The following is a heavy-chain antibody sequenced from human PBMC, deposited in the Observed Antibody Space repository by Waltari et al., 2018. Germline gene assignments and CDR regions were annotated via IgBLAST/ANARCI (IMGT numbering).Heavy chain of an antibody. J-gene: IGHJ6*03. CDR2: IYYSGST. V-gene: IGHV4-30-4*08. D-gene: IGHD3-22*01. Sequence: QVQLQESGPGLVKPSQTLSLTCTVSGGSLSSGDYYWSWIRQPPGKGLEWIGYIYYSGSTYYNPSLKSRVTISVDTSKNQFSLKLSSVTAADTAVYYCASEGSLPPYYYYYMDVWGKGTTVTVSS. CDR3: ASEGSLPPYYYYYMDV. CDR1: GGSLSSGDYY.